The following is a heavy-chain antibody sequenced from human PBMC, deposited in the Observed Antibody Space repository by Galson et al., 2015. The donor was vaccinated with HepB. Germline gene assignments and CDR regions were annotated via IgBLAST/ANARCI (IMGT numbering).Heavy chain of an antibody. D-gene: IGHD3-22*01. CDR2: IKSKTDGGTT. CDR1: GFTFSNAW. V-gene: IGHV3-15*01. CDR3: TGYYDSSGYYNYYYGMDV. J-gene: IGHJ6*02. Sequence: SLRLSCAASGFTFSNAWMSWVRQAPGKGLEWVGRIKSKTDGGTTDYAAPVKGRFTISRDDSKNTLYLQMNSLKTEDTAVYYCTGYYDSSGYYNYYYGMDVWGQGTTVTVSS.